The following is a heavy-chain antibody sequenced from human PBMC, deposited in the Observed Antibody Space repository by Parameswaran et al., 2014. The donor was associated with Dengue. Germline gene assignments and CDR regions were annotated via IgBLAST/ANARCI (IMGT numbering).Heavy chain of an antibody. V-gene: IGHV3-9*01. CDR3: AKDSSGSGSYYYYYYYGMDV. D-gene: IGHD3-10*01. Sequence: PGKGLEWVSGISWNSGSIGYADSVKGRFTISRDNAKNSLYLQMNSLRAEDTALYYCAKDSSGSGSYYYYYYYGMDVWGQGTTVTVSS. CDR2: ISWNSGSI. J-gene: IGHJ6*02.